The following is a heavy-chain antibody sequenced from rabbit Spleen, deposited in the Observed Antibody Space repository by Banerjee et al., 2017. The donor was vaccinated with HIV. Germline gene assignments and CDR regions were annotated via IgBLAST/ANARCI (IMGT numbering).Heavy chain of an antibody. V-gene: IGHV1S45*01. CDR3: ARDYVSNDGWSDL. J-gene: IGHJ4*01. CDR1: GFDFSGDQF. CDR2: IYAGSGGNT. Sequence: QEQLVESGGGLVQPEGSLTLTCKASGFDFSGDQFMCWVRQAPGKGLEWIACIYAGSGGNTYYASWAKGRFTISKTSSTTVTLQMKSLTAADTATYFCARDYVSNDGWSDLWGPGTLVTVS. D-gene: IGHD6-1*01.